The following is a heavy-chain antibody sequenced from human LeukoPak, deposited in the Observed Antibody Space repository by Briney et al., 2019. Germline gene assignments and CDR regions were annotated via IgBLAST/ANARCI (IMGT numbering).Heavy chain of an antibody. J-gene: IGHJ5*02. CDR2: INHSGST. CDR1: GGSFSGYY. V-gene: IGHV4-34*01. CDR3: ARGWFDP. Sequence: SETLSLPCAVYGGSFSGYYWGWIRQPPGKGLEWIGEINHSGSTNYNPSLKSRVTISVDTSKNQFSLKLSSVTAADTAVYYCARGWFDPWGQGTLVTVSS.